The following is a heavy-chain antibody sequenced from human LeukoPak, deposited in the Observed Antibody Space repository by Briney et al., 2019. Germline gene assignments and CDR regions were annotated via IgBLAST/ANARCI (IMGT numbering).Heavy chain of an antibody. Sequence: TGGSLRLSCAASGFIVSDSYMSWVRQAPGKGLEWASLINTGGDPYYADSVKDRFTISRDSSKNTLDLQMSSLRAEDTAVYFCVGGTCWPGLDYWGHGTLVTVSS. CDR1: GFIVSDSY. V-gene: IGHV3-66*01. CDR2: INTGGDP. J-gene: IGHJ4*01. CDR3: VGGTCWPGLDY.